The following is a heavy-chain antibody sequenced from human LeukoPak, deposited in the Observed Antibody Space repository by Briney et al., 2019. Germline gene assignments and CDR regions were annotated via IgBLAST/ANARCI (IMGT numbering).Heavy chain of an antibody. CDR2: ITGSGSTT. CDR1: GFAFSNYG. V-gene: IGHV3-23*01. D-gene: IGHD3-10*01. Sequence: GGSLRLSCAASGFAFSNYGMNWVRQAPGKGLEWVSGITGSGSTTYYADSVKGRFTISRDNSKNTLYLQMNSPRAEDTAAYYCAKGVVVRERYAFDIWGQGTMVTVSS. CDR3: AKGVVVRERYAFDI. J-gene: IGHJ3*02.